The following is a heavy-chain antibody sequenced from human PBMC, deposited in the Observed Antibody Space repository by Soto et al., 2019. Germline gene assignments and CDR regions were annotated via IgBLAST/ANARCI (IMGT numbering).Heavy chain of an antibody. V-gene: IGHV4-4*07. J-gene: IGHJ4*02. CDR3: ARETGWDDSSGYYYPFDY. D-gene: IGHD3-22*01. CDR2: IYTSGST. CDR1: GGSISSYY. Sequence: PSETLSLTCTVSGGSISSYYWSWIRQPAGKGLEWIGRIYTSGSTNYNPSLKSRVTMSVDTSKNQFSLKLSSVTAADTAEYYCARETGWDDSSGYYYPFDYWGQGTLVTVSS.